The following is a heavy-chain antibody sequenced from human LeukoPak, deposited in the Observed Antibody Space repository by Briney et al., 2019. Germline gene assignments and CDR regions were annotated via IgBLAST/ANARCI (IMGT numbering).Heavy chain of an antibody. CDR3: ARDDSSSKFDY. D-gene: IGHD6-6*01. CDR1: GFTFSSYE. V-gene: IGHV3-48*03. Sequence: GGSLRLSCAASGFTFSSYEMNWVRQAPGKGLEWVSYISSSGSTIYYADSVKGRFTISRDNAKNSLYLQMNSLRAEDTAVYYCARDDSSSKFDYWGQGTLVTVSS. J-gene: IGHJ4*02. CDR2: ISSSGSTI.